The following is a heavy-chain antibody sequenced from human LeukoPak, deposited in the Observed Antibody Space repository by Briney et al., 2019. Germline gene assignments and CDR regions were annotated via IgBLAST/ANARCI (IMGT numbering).Heavy chain of an antibody. D-gene: IGHD5-18*01. CDR2: IYSGGST. V-gene: IGHV3-66*02. J-gene: IGHJ4*02. Sequence: GGSLRLSCAASGFTVSSNYVSWVRQAPGKGLEWVSVIYSGGSTYHADSVKGRFIISRDNSKNTLNLQMNSLRVEDSAVYYCARDRYSYGYALDCWGQGTLVTVSS. CDR3: ARDRYSYGYALDC. CDR1: GFTVSSNY.